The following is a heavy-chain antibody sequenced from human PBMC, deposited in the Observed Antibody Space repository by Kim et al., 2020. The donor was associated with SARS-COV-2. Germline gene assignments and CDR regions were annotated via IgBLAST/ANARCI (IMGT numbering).Heavy chain of an antibody. J-gene: IGHJ5*02. CDR2: INSANGNT. CDR3: ARGFCNDVNCFNWFDP. V-gene: IGHV1-3*01. CDR1: GNIFNRYV. Sequence: ASVKVSCKASGNIFNRYVMHWVRQAPGQSLEWMGWINSANGNTKNSQKFQGRVTITWDTSARTAYMDLSSLTSEDTAVYYCARGFCNDVNCFNWFDPWGQGTLVTVSS. D-gene: IGHD2-15*01.